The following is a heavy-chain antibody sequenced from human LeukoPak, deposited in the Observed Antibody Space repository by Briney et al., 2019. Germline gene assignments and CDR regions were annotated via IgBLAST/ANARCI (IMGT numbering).Heavy chain of an antibody. D-gene: IGHD2-15*01. CDR3: ARWAGSFDAFDI. CDR1: GGTFSSYA. Sequence: SVKVSCKDSGGTFSSYAISWVRQAPGQGLEWMGRIIPILGIANYAQKFQGRVTITADKSTSTAYMELSSLRSEDTAVYYCARWAGSFDAFDIWGQGTMVTVSS. CDR2: IIPILGIA. J-gene: IGHJ3*02. V-gene: IGHV1-69*04.